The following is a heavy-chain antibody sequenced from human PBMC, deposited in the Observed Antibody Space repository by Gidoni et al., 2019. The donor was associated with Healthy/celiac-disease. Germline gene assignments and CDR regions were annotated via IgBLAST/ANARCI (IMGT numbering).Heavy chain of an antibody. V-gene: IGHV3-30-3*01. CDR1: GFTFSSYA. CDR3: ARDPPGYSSGWYAFDI. D-gene: IGHD6-19*01. J-gene: IGHJ3*02. Sequence: QVQLVESGGGVVHPGSSLRLSCAASGFTFSSYAMHWVRQAPGKGLEWVAVISYDGSNKYYADSVKGQFTISRDNSKNTLYLQMNSLRAEDTAVYYCARDPPGYSSGWYAFDIWGQGTMVTVSS. CDR2: ISYDGSNK.